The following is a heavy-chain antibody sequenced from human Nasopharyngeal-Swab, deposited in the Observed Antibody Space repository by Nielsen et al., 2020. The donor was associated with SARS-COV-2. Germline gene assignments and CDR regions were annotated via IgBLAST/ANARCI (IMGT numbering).Heavy chain of an antibody. D-gene: IGHD2-8*01. Sequence: WIRQPPGKGLEWVAVISYDGGNKYYADSVKGRFTISRDNSKNTLYLQTNSLTTEDSAVYYCARDPANGCIDGVYTWGYFDYWGQGALVTVSS. CDR3: ARDPANGCIDGVYTWGYFDY. J-gene: IGHJ4*02. CDR2: ISYDGGNK. V-gene: IGHV3-30*03.